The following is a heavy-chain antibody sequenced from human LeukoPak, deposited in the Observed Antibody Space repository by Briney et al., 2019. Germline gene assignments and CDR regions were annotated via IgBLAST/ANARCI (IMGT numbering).Heavy chain of an antibody. CDR1: GGSISSSNW. Sequence: PSETLSLTCAVSGGSISSSNWWSWVRQPPGKGLEWIGEIYHSGSTNYNPSLKSRVTISVDKSKNQFSLKLSSVTAADTAVYYCARGVGLTMIGVWSNLGGFDYWGQGTLVTVSS. CDR3: ARGVGLTMIGVWSNLGGFDY. J-gene: IGHJ4*02. D-gene: IGHD3-22*01. CDR2: IYHSGST. V-gene: IGHV4-4*02.